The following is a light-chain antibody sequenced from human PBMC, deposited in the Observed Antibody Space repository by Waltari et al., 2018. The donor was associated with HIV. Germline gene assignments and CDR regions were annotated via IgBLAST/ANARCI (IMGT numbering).Light chain of an antibody. CDR1: STDIGSYDL. V-gene: IGLV2-23*02. CDR3: CSYAGGITHVL. Sequence: QSALTQPASVSGSPGQSITISCHGMSTDIGSYDLFSGSQNQQGKAPKLMIDEVTNRPSGVSNRFSGSKSGNTASLTISGLQAEDEADYHCCSYAGGITHVLFGGGTKLTVL. CDR2: EVT. J-gene: IGLJ2*01.